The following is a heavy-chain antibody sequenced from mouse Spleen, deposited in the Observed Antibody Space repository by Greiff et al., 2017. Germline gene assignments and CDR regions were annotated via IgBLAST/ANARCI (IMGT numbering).Heavy chain of an antibody. CDR1: GYTFTSYW. Sequence: QVQLQQPGTELVKPGASVKLSCKASGYTFTSYWMHWVKQRPGQGLEWIGNINPSNGGTNYNEKFKSKATLTVDKSSSTAYMQLSSLTSEDSAVYYCARSIYYGYDEGAWFAYWGQGTLVTVSA. V-gene: IGHV1-53*01. D-gene: IGHD2-2*01. CDR3: ARSIYYGYDEGAWFAY. CDR2: INPSNGGT. J-gene: IGHJ3*01.